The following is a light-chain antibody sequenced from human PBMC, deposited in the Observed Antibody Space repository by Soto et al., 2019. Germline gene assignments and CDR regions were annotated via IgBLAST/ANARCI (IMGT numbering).Light chain of an antibody. CDR2: EDN. CDR1: SGSIASKY. V-gene: IGLV6-57*01. Sequence: NFMLTQPHSVSESPGKTVTISCTRSSGSIASKYVQWYQQRPGSSPTTVIYEDNRRPSGVPDRFSGSIDTSSNSASLTISGLKTEDEADYYCQSYDTSSWVFGGGTKVTVL. J-gene: IGLJ3*02. CDR3: QSYDTSSWV.